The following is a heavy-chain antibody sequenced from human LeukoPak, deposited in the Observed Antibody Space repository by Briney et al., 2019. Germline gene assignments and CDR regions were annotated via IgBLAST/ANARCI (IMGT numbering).Heavy chain of an antibody. J-gene: IGHJ6*03. CDR2: MNDRGTT. D-gene: IGHD6-6*01. Sequence: PSETLSLSCTVSGGSFSGYYWTWIRQFPGKGLEWIGEMNDRGTTNRNPSLRSRVTMSVDPSQSQFPLTLNSVTAADTAVYFCARHGFEYLVDTNMHYYYMDVWGKGTTVTVSS. CDR3: ARHGFEYLVDTNMHYYYMDV. CDR1: GGSFSGYY. V-gene: IGHV4-34*01.